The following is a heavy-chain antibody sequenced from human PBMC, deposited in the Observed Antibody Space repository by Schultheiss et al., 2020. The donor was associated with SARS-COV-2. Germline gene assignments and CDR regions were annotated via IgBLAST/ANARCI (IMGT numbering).Heavy chain of an antibody. CDR3: ARLRQWAYNWFDP. D-gene: IGHD6-19*01. CDR2: ISSSSSTI. V-gene: IGHV3-48*02. J-gene: IGHJ5*02. Sequence: GESLKISCAASGFTFSSYSMNWVRQAPGKGLEWVSYISSSSSTIYYADSVKGRFTISRDNAKNSLYLQMNSLRDEDTAVYYCARLRQWAYNWFDPWGQGTLVTVSS. CDR1: GFTFSSYS.